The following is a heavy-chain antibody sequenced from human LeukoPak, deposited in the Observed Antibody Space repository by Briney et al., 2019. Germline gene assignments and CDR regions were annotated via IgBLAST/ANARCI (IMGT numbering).Heavy chain of an antibody. V-gene: IGHV1-69*05. CDR2: IIPIFDTA. CDR1: GGTFSSYA. CDR3: ARVFSRDYDFWSGQIQNFHYYYMDV. Sequence: SVKVSCKASGGTFSSYAISWVRQAPGQGLEWMGGIIPIFDTANYAQKFQGRVTITTDESTSTAYMELSSLGSEDTAVYYCARVFSRDYDFWSGQIQNFHYYYMDVWGKGTTVTVSS. D-gene: IGHD3-3*01. J-gene: IGHJ6*03.